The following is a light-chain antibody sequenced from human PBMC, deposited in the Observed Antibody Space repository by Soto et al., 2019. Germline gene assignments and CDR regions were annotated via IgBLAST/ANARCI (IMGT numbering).Light chain of an antibody. CDR1: QSISSW. CDR3: QQYNSYWT. V-gene: IGKV1-5*03. Sequence: DIQMTQSPSTLSASVGGRVNITCRVSQSISSWLAWYQQKPGKAPKLLIYKASSLESGVPSRFSGSGSGTEFTLTISSLQPDDFATYYCQQYNSYWTFGQGTKVEIK. J-gene: IGKJ1*01. CDR2: KAS.